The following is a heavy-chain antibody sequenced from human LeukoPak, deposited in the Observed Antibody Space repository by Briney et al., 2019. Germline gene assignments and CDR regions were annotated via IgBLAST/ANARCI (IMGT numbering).Heavy chain of an antibody. J-gene: IGHJ5*02. V-gene: IGHV3-49*04. D-gene: IGHD3-3*01. CDR1: GFTFSDTW. CDR3: TRDGQTHRWYYDFWGGYHHWFDP. CDR2: IRSKAYGGTT. Sequence: PGGSLRLSCAVSGFTFSDTWMSWVRQAPGKGLEWVGFIRSKAYGGTTEYAASVKGRFTISRDDSKSIAYLQMNSLKTEGTAVYYCTRDGQTHRWYYDFWGGYHHWFDPWGQGTLVTVSS.